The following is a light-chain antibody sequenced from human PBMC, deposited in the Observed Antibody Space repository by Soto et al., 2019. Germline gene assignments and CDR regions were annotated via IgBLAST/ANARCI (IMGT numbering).Light chain of an antibody. V-gene: IGLV2-14*01. J-gene: IGLJ1*01. Sequence: ALTQPASVSGSPGQSITISCTGTSSDVGGYNYVSWYQQHPGKAPKLMIYEVSNRPSGVSNRFSGSKSGNTASLTISGLQAEDEADYYCSSYTSSSTPYVFGAGTKVTVL. CDR2: EVS. CDR1: SSDVGGYNY. CDR3: SSYTSSSTPYV.